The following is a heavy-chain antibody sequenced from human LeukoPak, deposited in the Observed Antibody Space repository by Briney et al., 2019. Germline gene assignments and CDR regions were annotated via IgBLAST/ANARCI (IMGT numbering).Heavy chain of an antibody. CDR1: GFTFSGSG. V-gene: IGHV3-73*01. J-gene: IGHJ4*02. Sequence: PGGSLKLSCAASGFTFSGSGMHWVRQASGRGLEWLGRIRSESNRYATAYGTSVTGRFTISRDDSKSMSFLQMNGLKTEDTAVYYCARDVYTGRYYLDYWGQGTLVTVSS. D-gene: IGHD1-26*01. CDR2: IRSESNRYAT. CDR3: ARDVYTGRYYLDY.